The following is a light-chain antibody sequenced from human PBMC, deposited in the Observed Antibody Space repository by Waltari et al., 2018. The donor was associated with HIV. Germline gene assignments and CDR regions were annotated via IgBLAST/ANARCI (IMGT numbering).Light chain of an antibody. J-gene: IGLJ1*01. V-gene: IGLV1-47*01. CDR1: SSNIGSNY. CDR3: AAWDDSLSGNYV. Sequence: QSVLTQPPSASGTPGQRVTISCSGSSSNIGSNYVYWYQQLPGTAPKLLIYRNKQRPSGVPDRFSGSKSGPSASLAIRGLRSEDEADYYCAAWDDSLSGNYVFGTGTKVTVL. CDR2: RNK.